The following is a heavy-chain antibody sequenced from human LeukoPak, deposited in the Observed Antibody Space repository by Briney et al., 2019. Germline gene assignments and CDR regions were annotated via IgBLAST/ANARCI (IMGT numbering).Heavy chain of an antibody. V-gene: IGHV3-30-3*01. CDR2: ISYDGSNK. CDR3: AREMDSSGYYSH. J-gene: IGHJ4*02. Sequence: PGGSLRLSCAASGFTFSSYAMHWVRQAPGKGLEWVAVISYDGSNKYYADSVKGRFTISRDNSKNTLYLQMNSLRAEDTAVYYCAREMDSSGYYSHWGQGTLVTVSS. CDR1: GFTFSSYA. D-gene: IGHD3-22*01.